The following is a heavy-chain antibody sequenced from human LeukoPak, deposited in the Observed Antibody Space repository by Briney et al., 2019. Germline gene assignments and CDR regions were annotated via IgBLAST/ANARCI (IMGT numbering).Heavy chain of an antibody. CDR3: AKEDQEDTAMVNGY. CDR1: GFTFSSYA. Sequence: GRSLRLSCAASGFTFSSYAMHWVRQAPGKGLEWVAVISYDGSNKYYADSVKGRFTISRDNSKNTLYLQMNSLRAEDTAVYYCAKEDQEDTAMVNGYWGQGTLVTVSS. CDR2: ISYDGSNK. D-gene: IGHD5-18*01. J-gene: IGHJ4*02. V-gene: IGHV3-30*04.